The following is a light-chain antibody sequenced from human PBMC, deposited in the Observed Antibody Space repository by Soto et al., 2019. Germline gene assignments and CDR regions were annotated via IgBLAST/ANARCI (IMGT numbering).Light chain of an antibody. J-gene: IGKJ3*01. CDR2: YAS. Sequence: EMVMTQSPATLSVSPGERVTLSCRASESVHSNLAWYQQKPGQGPSLLIYYASTRVTGVPDRFSGSGSGKEFTLTISSLQSEDFGVYYCQHYSNWPPTFGPGTNVEIK. V-gene: IGKV3-15*01. CDR3: QHYSNWPPT. CDR1: ESVHSN.